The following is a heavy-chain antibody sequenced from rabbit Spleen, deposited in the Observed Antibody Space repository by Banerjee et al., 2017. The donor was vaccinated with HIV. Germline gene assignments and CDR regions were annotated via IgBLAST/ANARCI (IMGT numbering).Heavy chain of an antibody. CDR1: AVSFRDNSY. J-gene: IGHJ6*01. V-gene: IGHV1S40*01. CDR2: IDTGSSGFS. D-gene: IGHD8-1*01. Sequence: QALDESGGALDKPGASLALTCRATAVSFRDNSYMCWVRRAPGKGLEWIVCIDTGSSGFSYFASGAKGRFTISKTSSTTVTLQMTSLTAAYTATYFCARDTGSSFSSYGMDLWGPGSLVTVS. CDR3: ARDTGSSFSSYGMDL.